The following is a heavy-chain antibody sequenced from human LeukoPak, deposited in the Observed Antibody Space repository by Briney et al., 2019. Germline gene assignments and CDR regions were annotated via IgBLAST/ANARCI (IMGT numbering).Heavy chain of an antibody. CDR2: IKQDGSEK. J-gene: IGHJ4*02. D-gene: IGHD6-19*01. CDR1: GFTFSSYW. Sequence: GGSLRLSCAASGFTFSSYWMSWFRQAPGKGLEWVANIKQDGSEKYYVDSVKGRFTISRDNAKNSLYLQMNSLRAEDTAVYYCARDHIQWLNTFDYWGQGTLVTVSS. CDR3: ARDHIQWLNTFDY. V-gene: IGHV3-7*01.